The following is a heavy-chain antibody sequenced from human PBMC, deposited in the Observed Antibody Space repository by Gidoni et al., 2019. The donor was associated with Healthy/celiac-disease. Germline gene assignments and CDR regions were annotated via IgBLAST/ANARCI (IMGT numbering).Heavy chain of an antibody. V-gene: IGHV3-30*04. CDR1: GFTFSSYA. CDR3: ARDQRSGRYLNP. Sequence: QVQLVESGGGVVQPGRSLRLSCAASGFTFSSYAMHWVRQAPGKGLEWVAVISYDGSNKYYADSVKGRFTISRDNSKNTLYLQMNSLRAEDTAVYYCARDQRSGRYLNPWGQGTLVTVSS. D-gene: IGHD6-19*01. J-gene: IGHJ5*02. CDR2: ISYDGSNK.